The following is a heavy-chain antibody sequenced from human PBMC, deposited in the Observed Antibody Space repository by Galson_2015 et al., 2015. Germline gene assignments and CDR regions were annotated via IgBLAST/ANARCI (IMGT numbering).Heavy chain of an antibody. CDR1: GFSFSSYA. V-gene: IGHV3-23*01. CDR2: ISSSGGST. J-gene: IGHJ6*02. D-gene: IGHD4-17*01. Sequence: SLRLSCAASGFSFSSYAMSWVRQAPGKGLEWVSAISSSGGSTDYADSVKGRFTISRDNSKNTLFVRMNSLRAEDTAVYYCAKGSDYGDYYYYYNMNVWGQGTTVTVSS. CDR3: AKGSDYGDYYYYYNMNV.